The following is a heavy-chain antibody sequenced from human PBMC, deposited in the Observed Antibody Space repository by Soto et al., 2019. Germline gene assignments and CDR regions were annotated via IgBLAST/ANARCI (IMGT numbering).Heavy chain of an antibody. Sequence: PGESLKISCKGSGYNFPTYWINWVRQMPGKGLEWMGRIDPSDSYINYSPSFEGHVTISVDKSISTAYLQWSSLKTSDTAMYYCVRQGSYVSGSDYYYYALDVWGQGITVTVSS. J-gene: IGHJ6*02. V-gene: IGHV5-10-1*01. CDR3: VRQGSYVSGSDYYYYALDV. CDR2: IDPSDSYI. D-gene: IGHD3-10*01. CDR1: GYNFPTYW.